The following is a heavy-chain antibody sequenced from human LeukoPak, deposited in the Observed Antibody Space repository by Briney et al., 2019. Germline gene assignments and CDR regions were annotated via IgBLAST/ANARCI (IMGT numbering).Heavy chain of an antibody. CDR1: GGSFSGYY. Sequence: PSETLSLTCAGYGGSFSGYYWSWIRQPPGKGLEWIGEINHSGSTNYNPSLKSRVTISVDTSKNQFSLKLSSVTAADTAVYYCARRGTVVVAAFDYWGQGTLVTVSS. J-gene: IGHJ4*02. CDR3: ARRGTVVVAAFDY. D-gene: IGHD2-15*01. V-gene: IGHV4-34*01. CDR2: INHSGST.